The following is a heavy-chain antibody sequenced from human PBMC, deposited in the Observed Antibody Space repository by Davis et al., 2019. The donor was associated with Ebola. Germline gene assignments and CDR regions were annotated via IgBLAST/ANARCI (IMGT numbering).Heavy chain of an antibody. Sequence: GESLKISCAASGFTFSGSAMHWVRQASGKGLEWVGRIRSKANSYATAYAASVKGRFTISRDDSKNTAYLQMNSLRAEDTAVYYCARMYYDFWSGSYGMDVWGQGTTVTVSS. D-gene: IGHD3-3*01. CDR3: ARMYYDFWSGSYGMDV. CDR1: GFTFSGSA. V-gene: IGHV3-73*01. CDR2: IRSKANSYAT. J-gene: IGHJ6*02.